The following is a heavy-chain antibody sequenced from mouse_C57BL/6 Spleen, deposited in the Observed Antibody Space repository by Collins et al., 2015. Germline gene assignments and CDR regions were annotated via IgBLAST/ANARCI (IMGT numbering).Heavy chain of an antibody. J-gene: IGHJ2*01. V-gene: IGHV1-4*01. D-gene: IGHD2-4*01. Sequence: QVQLQQSGTELAGPGASVKMSCKASGYTFISYTMHWVKQRPGQGLDWIGYINPISGYINYNQKFKNKATLTADKSSSTAYMQLSSLTSEDSAVYYCAREIMYYFDYWGQGTTLTVSS. CDR1: GYTFISYT. CDR3: AREIMYYFDY. CDR2: INPISGYI.